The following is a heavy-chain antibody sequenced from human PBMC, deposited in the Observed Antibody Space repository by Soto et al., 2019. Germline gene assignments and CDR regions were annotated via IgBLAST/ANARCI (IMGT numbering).Heavy chain of an antibody. Sequence: EVQLLEYGGGLVQPGGSLRLSCAASGFTLSSYAMTWVRRAPGKGLEWVSTISGSGGSTYYADSVKGRFTISIDNSKNTLFLQMNSRRAADTAVYYCAKGGDILDGWGQGTLVTVSS. D-gene: IGHD3-10*01. CDR1: GFTLSSYA. CDR3: AKGGDILDG. V-gene: IGHV3-23*01. J-gene: IGHJ4*02. CDR2: ISGSGGST.